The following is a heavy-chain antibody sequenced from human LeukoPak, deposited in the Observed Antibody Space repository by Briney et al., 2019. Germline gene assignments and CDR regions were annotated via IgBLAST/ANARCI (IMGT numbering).Heavy chain of an antibody. CDR1: GGTFSSYA. CDR3: ARELYYYDSSGYYYDH. J-gene: IGHJ5*02. Sequence: ASVKVSCKASGGTFSSYAISWVRQAPGQGLEWMGRIIPILGIANYAQKFQGRVTITADKSTSTAYMELSSLRSEDTAVYYCARELYYYDSSGYYYDHWGQGTLVTVSS. V-gene: IGHV1-69*04. CDR2: IIPILGIA. D-gene: IGHD3-22*01.